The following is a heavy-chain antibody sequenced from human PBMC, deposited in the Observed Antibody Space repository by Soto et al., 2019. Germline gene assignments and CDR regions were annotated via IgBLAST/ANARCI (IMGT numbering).Heavy chain of an antibody. J-gene: IGHJ4*02. V-gene: IGHV3-23*01. CDR3: AARNFEY. CDR1: GFTFSTYG. CDR2: INGDGAGT. Sequence: EVQILESGGGLVQPGGSLRLSCAASGFTFSTYGLTWFRQAPGKGLEWVSLINGDGAGTYYADSVKGRFTISRDNSKNTLYLQMNSLRAEATAVYYCAARNFEYWGQGTLVTVSS.